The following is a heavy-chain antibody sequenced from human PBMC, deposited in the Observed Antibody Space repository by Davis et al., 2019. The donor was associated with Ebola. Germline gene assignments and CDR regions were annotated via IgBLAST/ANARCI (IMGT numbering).Heavy chain of an antibody. D-gene: IGHD4-17*01. CDR1: GYTFTGYY. CDR2: INPNSGGT. V-gene: IGHV1-2*04. J-gene: IGHJ2*01. Sequence: ASVKVSCKASGYTFTGYYMHWVRQAPGQGLEWMGWINPNSGGTNYAQKFQGWVTMTRDTSISTAYMELSRLRSDDTAVYYCARAKSDYGDNWYFDLWGRGTLVTVSS. CDR3: ARAKSDYGDNWYFDL.